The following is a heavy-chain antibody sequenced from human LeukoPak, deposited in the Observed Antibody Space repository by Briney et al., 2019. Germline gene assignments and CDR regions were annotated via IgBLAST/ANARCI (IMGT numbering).Heavy chain of an antibody. CDR3: ARESVRRAGYSYVTFDY. J-gene: IGHJ4*02. Sequence: ASVKVSCKASGGTFSSYAISWVRQAPGQGLEWMGGIIPIFGTANYAQKFQGRVTITTDESTSTAYMELSSLRSEDTAVYYCARESVRRAGYSYVTFDYWGQGTLVTVSS. CDR1: GGTFSSYA. CDR2: IIPIFGTA. V-gene: IGHV1-69*05. D-gene: IGHD5-18*01.